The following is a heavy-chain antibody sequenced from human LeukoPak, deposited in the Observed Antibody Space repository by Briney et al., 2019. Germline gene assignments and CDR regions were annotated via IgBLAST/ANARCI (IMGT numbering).Heavy chain of an antibody. CDR2: ISSSSSTI. J-gene: IGHJ3*02. V-gene: IGHV3-48*04. Sequence: GGSLRLSCAASGFTFSSYSMNWVRQAPGKGLEWVSYISSSSSTIYYADSVKGRFTISRDNAENTLYLQMSGLRAEDTALYYCARGGTNYANYDPLFQIWGQGTMVTVSS. CDR3: ARGGTNYANYDPLFQI. CDR1: GFTFSSYS. D-gene: IGHD4/OR15-4a*01.